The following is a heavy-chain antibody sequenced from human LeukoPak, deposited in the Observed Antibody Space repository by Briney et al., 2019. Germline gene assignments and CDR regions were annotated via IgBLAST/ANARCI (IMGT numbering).Heavy chain of an antibody. CDR1: GFTFSSFD. D-gene: IGHD3-16*01. J-gene: IGHJ4*02. Sequence: GGSLRPSRAASGFTFSSFDMDWVRQATGKGLEWVSAIGTAVDTYYPAPPKGRFTLSRENAKNTLCLQMNSLRAGDSAVFCGASGTRLGVVGYWGQGTLVTVSS. V-gene: IGHV3-13*01. CDR2: IGTAVDT. CDR3: ASGTRLGVVGY.